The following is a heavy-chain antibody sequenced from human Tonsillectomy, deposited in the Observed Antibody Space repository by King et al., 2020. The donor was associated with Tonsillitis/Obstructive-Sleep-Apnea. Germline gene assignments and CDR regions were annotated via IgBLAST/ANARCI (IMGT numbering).Heavy chain of an antibody. V-gene: IGHV3-21*01. CDR1: GFTFSTHY. Sequence: VQLVESGGGLVKPGGSLRLSCAASGFTFSTHYMNWVRQAPGKGLEWVSSISTRGTYIYYADSVKGRFTISSDNARSSLYLQMNSLSAEDTAVYYCGRNSAGTGMTAHDYWGQGTLVTVSS. CDR3: GRNSAGTGMTAHDY. J-gene: IGHJ4*02. CDR2: ISTRGTYI. D-gene: IGHD1-1*01.